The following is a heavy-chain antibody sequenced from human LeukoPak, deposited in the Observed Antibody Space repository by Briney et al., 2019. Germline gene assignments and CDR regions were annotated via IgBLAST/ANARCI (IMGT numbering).Heavy chain of an antibody. D-gene: IGHD3-10*01. Sequence: GTSLRLSCAASGFVFSTYGMHWVRQAPGKGLEWVAVIWSHGNTRKYADSVKGRFTISRDNSKNTLYLQMNSLRAEDTAVYYCAKVEQGVLLWFGERNYFDYWGQGTLVTVSS. J-gene: IGHJ4*02. CDR2: IWSHGNTR. CDR1: GFVFSTYG. V-gene: IGHV3-33*06. CDR3: AKVEQGVLLWFGERNYFDY.